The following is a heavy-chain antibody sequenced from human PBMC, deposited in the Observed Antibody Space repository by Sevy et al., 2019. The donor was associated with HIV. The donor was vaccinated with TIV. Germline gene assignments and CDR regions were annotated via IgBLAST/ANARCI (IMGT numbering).Heavy chain of an antibody. J-gene: IGHJ3*02. V-gene: IGHV3-48*01. CDR1: GFTFSTYN. CDR2: ISSTSNII. D-gene: IGHD3-16*01. Sequence: GGSLRLSCAASGFTFSTYNMHWVRQAPGKGLEWVSYISSTSNIIYHEGSVNVRFTISRDNADNSLYLQMKSLRAEDTALYYCARIGMITFGGAARGAFDIWGQRTMVTVSS. CDR3: ARIGMITFGGAARGAFDI.